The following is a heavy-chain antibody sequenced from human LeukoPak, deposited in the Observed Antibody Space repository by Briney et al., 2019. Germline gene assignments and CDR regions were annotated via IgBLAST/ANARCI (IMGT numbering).Heavy chain of an antibody. V-gene: IGHV1-18*01. CDR3: ALVSGSSSRSVVPAAIPSLWFDP. CDR2: ISAYNGNT. D-gene: IGHD2-2*01. Sequence: GASVKVSCKASGYTFTSHGISWVRQAPGQGLEWMEWISAYNGNTNYAQKLQGRVTMTTDTSTSTAYMELRSLRSDDTAVYYCALVSGSSSRSVVPAAIPSLWFDPWGQGTLVTVSS. J-gene: IGHJ5*02. CDR1: GYTFTSHG.